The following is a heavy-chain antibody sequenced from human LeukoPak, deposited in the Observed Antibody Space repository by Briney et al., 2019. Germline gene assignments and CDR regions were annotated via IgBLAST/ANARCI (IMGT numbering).Heavy chain of an antibody. CDR1: GFTFSSYA. J-gene: IGHJ4*02. CDR3: ARGASHSSGWDYFDY. D-gene: IGHD6-19*01. Sequence: GGSLRLSCAASGFTFSSYAMHWVRQAPGKGLEWVAVISYDGSNKYYADSVKGRFTISRDNSKNTLYLQMNSLRAEDTAVYYCARGASHSSGWDYFDYWGQGTLVTVSS. V-gene: IGHV3-30-3*01. CDR2: ISYDGSNK.